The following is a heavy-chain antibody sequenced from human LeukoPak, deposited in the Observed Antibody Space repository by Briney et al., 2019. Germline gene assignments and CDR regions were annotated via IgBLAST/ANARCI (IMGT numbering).Heavy chain of an antibody. D-gene: IGHD6-6*01. J-gene: IGHJ4*02. CDR3: ARGLGKGSSDY. Sequence: SETLSLTCAVSGGSISSGGYSWSWIRQPPGKGLEWIGYIYHSGSTYYNPSLKSRVTISVDRSKNQFSLKLSSVTAADTAVYYCARGLGKGSSDYWGQGTLVTVSS. V-gene: IGHV4-30-2*01. CDR2: IYHSGST. CDR1: GGSISSGGYS.